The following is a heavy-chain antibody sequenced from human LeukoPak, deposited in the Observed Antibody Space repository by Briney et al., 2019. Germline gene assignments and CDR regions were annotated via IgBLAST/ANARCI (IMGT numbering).Heavy chain of an antibody. Sequence: SGTLSHTCAVSGGSISSSNWWSWVRQPPGKGLEWIGEIYHSGSTNYNPSLKSRVTISVDKSKNQFSLKLSPVTAADTAVYYCARFSGTKVRGVIRRWYFDLWGRGTLVTVSS. CDR2: IYHSGST. D-gene: IGHD3-10*01. CDR3: ARFSGTKVRGVIRRWYFDL. CDR1: GGSISSSNW. V-gene: IGHV4-4*02. J-gene: IGHJ2*01.